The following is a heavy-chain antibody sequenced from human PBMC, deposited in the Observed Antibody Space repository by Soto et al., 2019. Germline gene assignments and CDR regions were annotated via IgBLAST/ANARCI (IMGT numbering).Heavy chain of an antibody. J-gene: IGHJ4*02. V-gene: IGHV4-59*01. D-gene: IGHD6-19*01. CDR3: ARSKLGVSSGLYEETLGNFDY. CDR2: IYYSGST. CDR1: GGSISSYY. Sequence: SETLSLTCTVSGGSISSYYWSWIRQPPGKGLEWIGYIYYSGSTNYNPSLKSRVTISVDTSKNQFSLKLSSVTAADTAVYYCARSKLGVSSGLYEETLGNFDYWGQGTLVTVSS.